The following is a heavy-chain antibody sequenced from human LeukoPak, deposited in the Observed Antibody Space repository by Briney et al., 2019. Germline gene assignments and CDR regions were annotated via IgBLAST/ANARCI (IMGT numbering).Heavy chain of an antibody. CDR2: ISSNGGST. V-gene: IGHV3-64*01. D-gene: IGHD2-2*01. J-gene: IGHJ3*02. Sequence: GGSLRLSCAASGFTFSSYAMHWVRQAPGKGLEYVSAISSNGGSTYYANSVKGRFTISRDNSKNTLYLQMGSLRAEDMAVYYCARGGGYCSSTSCYVFNVGAFDIWGQGTMVTVSS. CDR3: ARGGGYCSSTSCYVFNVGAFDI. CDR1: GFTFSSYA.